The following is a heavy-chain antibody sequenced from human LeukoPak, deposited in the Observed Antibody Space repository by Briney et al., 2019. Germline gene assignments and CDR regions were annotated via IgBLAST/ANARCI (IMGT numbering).Heavy chain of an antibody. V-gene: IGHV3-21*04. CDR2: ISSSSSYI. CDR3: AKDNSRIAEHRGGFDY. CDR1: GFTFSSYS. Sequence: GGSLRLSCAASGFTFSSYSMNWVRQAPGKGLEWVSSISSSSSYIYYADSVKGRFTISRDNAKNPLYLQMNSLRAEDTAVYYCAKDNSRIAEHRGGFDYWGQGTLVTVSS. J-gene: IGHJ4*02. D-gene: IGHD6-13*01.